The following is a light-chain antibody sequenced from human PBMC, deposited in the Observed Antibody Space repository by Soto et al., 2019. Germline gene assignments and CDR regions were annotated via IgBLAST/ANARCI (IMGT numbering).Light chain of an antibody. CDR3: QSYDSSHQGDVV. CDR1: SGSIASNY. CDR2: EDN. J-gene: IGLJ2*01. V-gene: IGLV6-57*02. Sequence: NFMLTQPHSVSESPGKTVTISCTGSSGSIASNYVQWYQQRPGSAPTTVIYEDNQRPSGVPDRFSGSIDSSSNSASLTISGLKTEDEADYYCQSYDSSHQGDVVFGGGTKLTVL.